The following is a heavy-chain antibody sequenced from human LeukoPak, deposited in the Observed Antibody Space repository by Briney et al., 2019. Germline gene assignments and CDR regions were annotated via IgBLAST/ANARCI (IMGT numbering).Heavy chain of an antibody. J-gene: IGHJ4*02. CDR1: GFTFSSYA. CDR2: ISYDGSNK. D-gene: IGHD4-11*01. Sequence: GGSLRLSCAASGFTFSSYAMHWVRQAPGKGLEWVAVISYDGSNKYYADSVKGRFTISRDTSKNTLYLQMNSLRPEDTSVYYCAKEDYSNYVDYWGQGTLVTVSS. CDR3: AKEDYSNYVDY. V-gene: IGHV3-30-3*01.